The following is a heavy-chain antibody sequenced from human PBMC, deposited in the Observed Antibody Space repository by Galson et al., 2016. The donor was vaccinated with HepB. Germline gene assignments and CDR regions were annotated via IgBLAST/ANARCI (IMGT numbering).Heavy chain of an antibody. CDR2: ISGSSSYI. J-gene: IGHJ3*02. CDR3: AKEGRI. Sequence: SLRLSCAASGFIFRRYNMNWVRQAPGKGLEWVSSISGSSSYIYYADSVKGRFTISRDNATNSLYLQMNSLRAEDTAVYYCAKEGRIWGQGTMVTVSS. V-gene: IGHV3-21*01. CDR1: GFIFRRYN.